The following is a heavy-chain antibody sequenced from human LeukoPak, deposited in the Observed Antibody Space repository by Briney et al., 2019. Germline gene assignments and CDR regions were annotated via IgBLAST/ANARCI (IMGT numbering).Heavy chain of an antibody. D-gene: IGHD1-26*01. CDR1: GSTFSNYW. CDR2: INPDGSRT. V-gene: IGHV3-74*01. Sequence: PGGSLRLSCAASGSTFSNYWMHWVRQAPGKGQVWVSRINPDGSRTDYADSVAGRFTISRDNAKNTLYLQMNSLRVEDTAVYYCSWDHTGKEDVWGQGTMVTVSS. J-gene: IGHJ3*01. CDR3: SWDHTGKEDV.